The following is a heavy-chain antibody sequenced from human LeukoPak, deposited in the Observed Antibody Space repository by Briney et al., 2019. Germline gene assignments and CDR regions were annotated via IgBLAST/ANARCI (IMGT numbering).Heavy chain of an antibody. D-gene: IGHD6-19*01. CDR2: INPSGGSA. V-gene: IGHV1-46*02. J-gene: IGHJ4*02. CDR3: ARQGTYSSAIGMGY. CDR1: GYTFNNHY. Sequence: ASVKVSCKASGYTFNNHYMYWVRQAPGQGLEWMGVINPSGGSASYAQKFQGRVTMTRDTSTRTVYMEVNSLRSEDTAVYYCARQGTYSSAIGMGYWGQGTLVTVSS.